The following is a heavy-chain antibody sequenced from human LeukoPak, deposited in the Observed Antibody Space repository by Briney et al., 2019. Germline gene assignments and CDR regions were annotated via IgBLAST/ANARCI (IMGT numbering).Heavy chain of an antibody. CDR3: ARRSTVVTRDWYFDL. CDR1: GGSVTSSSFY. D-gene: IGHD4-23*01. J-gene: IGHJ2*01. V-gene: IGHV4-39*07. Sequence: SETLSLTCTVSGGSVTSSSFYWGWIRQSPGKGLERIGTMHYSGSTDYNPSLKSRVTISVDKSKNQFSLKLSSVTAADTAVYYCARRSTVVTRDWYFDLWGRGTLVTVSS. CDR2: MHYSGST.